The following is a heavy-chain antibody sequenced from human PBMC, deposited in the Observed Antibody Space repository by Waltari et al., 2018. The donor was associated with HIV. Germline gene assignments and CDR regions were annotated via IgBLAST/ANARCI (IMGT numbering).Heavy chain of an antibody. CDR3: ARGRVQVRGAMYYFDY. CDR1: GYTFTSYD. Sequence: VQLVQSGAEVKTPGASVKVSCRASGYTFTSYDINWGRQATGQGLEWMGWMNPNSGNTGYPQKFQGRVTMTRNTSISTAYMELSSLRSEDTAVYYCARGRVQVRGAMYYFDYWGQGTLVTVSS. D-gene: IGHD3-10*01. J-gene: IGHJ4*02. CDR2: MNPNSGNT. V-gene: IGHV1-8*01.